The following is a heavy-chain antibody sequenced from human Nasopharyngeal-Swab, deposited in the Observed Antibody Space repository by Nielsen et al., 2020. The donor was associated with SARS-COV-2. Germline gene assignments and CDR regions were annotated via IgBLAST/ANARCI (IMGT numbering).Heavy chain of an antibody. CDR3: ARALLYQLSRGDAFDI. CDR2: IRSDTTTI. Sequence: GESLKISCADSGLTFSNNPVNWVRRAPGKGLEWVSHIRSDTTTIRYADSVKGRFTISRDNAKNSLYLQMNSLRAEDTALYYCARALLYQLSRGDAFDIWGQGTMVTVSS. J-gene: IGHJ3*02. CDR1: GLTFSNNP. D-gene: IGHD2-2*01. V-gene: IGHV3-48*04.